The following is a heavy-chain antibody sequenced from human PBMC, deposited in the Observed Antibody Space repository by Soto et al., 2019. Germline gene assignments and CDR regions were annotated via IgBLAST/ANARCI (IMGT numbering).Heavy chain of an antibody. CDR2: ISGSGGST. CDR3: ASGSCSGGSCRNWFDP. Sequence: EVQLLESGGGLVQPGGSLRLSCAASGFTFSSYAMSWVRQAPGKGLEWVSAISGSGGSTYYADSVKGRFTISRDNSKNTLYLQMNSLRAEDTAVYYCASGSCSGGSCRNWFDPWGQGTLVTVSS. V-gene: IGHV3-23*01. D-gene: IGHD2-15*01. CDR1: GFTFSSYA. J-gene: IGHJ5*02.